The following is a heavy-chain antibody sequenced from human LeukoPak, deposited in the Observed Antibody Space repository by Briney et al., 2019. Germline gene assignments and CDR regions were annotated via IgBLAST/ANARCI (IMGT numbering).Heavy chain of an antibody. CDR1: GYTFTDHY. CDR2: VDPEDGKT. D-gene: IGHD5-12*01. CDR3: ATGIIATTRVDY. J-gene: IGHJ4*02. V-gene: IGHV1-69-2*01. Sequence: ASVKVSCKVSGYTFTDHYLHWVQQAPGKGLEWVGLVDPEDGKTTYAEKFRGRVTITADTSTATAYMELSSLRSGDTAVYYCATGIIATTRVDYWGQGTLVTVSP.